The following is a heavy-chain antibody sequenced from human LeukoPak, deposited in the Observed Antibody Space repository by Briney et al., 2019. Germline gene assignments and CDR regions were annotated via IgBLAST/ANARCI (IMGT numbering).Heavy chain of an antibody. J-gene: IGHJ5*02. CDR2: IIPILGIA. CDR1: GGTFRSYA. Sequence: SVKVSCKASGGTFRSYAISGVRQPPAQGREGMGSIIPILGIANYAQKFQGRVRITADKSTSTAYMELSSLRSEDTAVYYCARDPPSGYSSSWAQFDPWGQGTLVTVSS. V-gene: IGHV1-69*04. D-gene: IGHD6-13*01. CDR3: ARDPPSGYSSSWAQFDP.